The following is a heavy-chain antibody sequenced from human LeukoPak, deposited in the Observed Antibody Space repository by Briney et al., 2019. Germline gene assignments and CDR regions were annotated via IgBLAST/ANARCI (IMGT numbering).Heavy chain of an antibody. D-gene: IGHD3-10*01. V-gene: IGHV3-30*18. CDR3: AKGHNYYGSGSDYYGMDV. J-gene: IGHJ6*02. Sequence: GGSLRLSCAASGFTLSSYGMHWVRQAPGKGLEWVAVISYDGSNKYYADSVKGRFTISRDNSKNTLYLQMNSLRAEDTAVYYCAKGHNYYGSGSDYYGMDVWGQGTTVTVSS. CDR1: GFTLSSYG. CDR2: ISYDGSNK.